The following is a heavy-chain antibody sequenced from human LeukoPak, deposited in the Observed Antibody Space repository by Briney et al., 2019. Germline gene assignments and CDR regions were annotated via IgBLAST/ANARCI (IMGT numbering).Heavy chain of an antibody. CDR2: INHSGST. CDR3: ARGLKPPPVLRYFDWLLQGGYYFDY. Sequence: RPSETLSLTCTVSGGSVTDYYWSWIRQPPGKGLEWIGEINHSGSTNYNPSLKSRVTISVDTSKNQFSLKLSSVTAADTAVYYCARGLKPPPVLRYFDWLLQGGYYFDYWGQGTLVTVSS. V-gene: IGHV4-34*01. D-gene: IGHD3-9*01. J-gene: IGHJ4*02. CDR1: GGSVTDYY.